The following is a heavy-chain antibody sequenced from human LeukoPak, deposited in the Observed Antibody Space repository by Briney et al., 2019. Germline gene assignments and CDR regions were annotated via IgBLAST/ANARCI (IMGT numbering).Heavy chain of an antibody. CDR1: GFTFSSYE. Sequence: PGGSLRLSCAASGFTFSSYEMNWVRQAPGKGLEWVSYISSSGSTIYYADSVKGRFTISRDNAKNSLYLQMNSLRAEDTAVYFCARGAAGTGAADYWGQGTLVTVSS. CDR2: ISSSGSTI. D-gene: IGHD6-13*01. V-gene: IGHV3-48*03. J-gene: IGHJ4*02. CDR3: ARGAAGTGAADY.